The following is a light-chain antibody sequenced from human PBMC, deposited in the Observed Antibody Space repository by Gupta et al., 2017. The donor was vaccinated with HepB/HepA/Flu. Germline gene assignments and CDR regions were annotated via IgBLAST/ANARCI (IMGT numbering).Light chain of an antibody. CDR3: QQRSRWPPLT. CDR2: DAS. V-gene: IGKV3-11*01. Sequence: EIVLTQSPVTLSLSPGERATLSCRASQSASDYIAWYQQKPGRAPRLLIYDASNRATGVPVRFSGSGSGTDVTLTISSLEPEDSAVYYCQQRSRWPPLTFGGGTKVEIK. CDR1: QSASDY. J-gene: IGKJ4*01.